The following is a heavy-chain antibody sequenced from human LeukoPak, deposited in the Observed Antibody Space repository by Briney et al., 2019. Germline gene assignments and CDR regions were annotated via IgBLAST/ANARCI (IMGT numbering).Heavy chain of an antibody. CDR2: IYYSGST. J-gene: IGHJ4*02. CDR1: GGSISSGDYY. V-gene: IGHV4-30-4*01. D-gene: IGHD4-11*01. CDR3: ARYSNYVLGFDY. Sequence: SETLSPTCTVSGGSISSGDYYWSWIRQPPGKGLEWIGYIYYSGSTYYNPSLKSRVTISVDTSKNQFSLKLSSVTAADTAVYYCARYSNYVLGFDYWGQGTLVTVSS.